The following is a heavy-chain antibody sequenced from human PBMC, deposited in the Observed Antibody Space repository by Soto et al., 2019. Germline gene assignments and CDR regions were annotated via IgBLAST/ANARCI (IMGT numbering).Heavy chain of an antibody. Sequence: GASVKVSCKASGYTFTSYGISWVRQAPGQGLEWMGWISAYSGNTNYAQRVEGRVTMTTDTATSTAYMELRSLRADDTAVYYCARDPRTYHYGSSGSPIDYWGPGTLVTVSS. J-gene: IGHJ4*02. CDR1: GYTFTSYG. CDR2: ISAYSGNT. CDR3: ARDPRTYHYGSSGSPIDY. D-gene: IGHD3-22*01. V-gene: IGHV1-18*01.